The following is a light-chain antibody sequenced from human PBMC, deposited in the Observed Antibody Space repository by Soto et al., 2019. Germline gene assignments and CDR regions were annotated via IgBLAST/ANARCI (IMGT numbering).Light chain of an antibody. CDR1: QSVSLNY. V-gene: IGKV3-20*01. J-gene: IGKJ2*03. CDR2: GAS. Sequence: EIVLTQSPGTLSLSPGERATLSCRASQSVSLNYLAWYQQKPGQTPRLLIYGASSRATGIPDRFSGSGSGTDFTITIGRLEPEDFAVYYCQQYGSAPYSFGQGTKVEIK. CDR3: QQYGSAPYS.